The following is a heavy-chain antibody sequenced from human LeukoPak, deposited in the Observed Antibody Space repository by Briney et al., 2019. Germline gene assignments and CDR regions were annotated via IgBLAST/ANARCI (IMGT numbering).Heavy chain of an antibody. CDR3: AKTCPYDSSGYYYNFDY. CDR2: ISSSSSYI. CDR1: GFTFSSYS. V-gene: IGHV3-21*01. Sequence: PGGSLRLSCAASGFTFSSYSMNWVRQAPGKGLEWVSSISSSSSYIYYADSVKGRFTISRDNAKNSLYLQMNSLRAEDTAVYYCAKTCPYDSSGYYYNFDYWGQGTLVTVSS. J-gene: IGHJ4*02. D-gene: IGHD3-22*01.